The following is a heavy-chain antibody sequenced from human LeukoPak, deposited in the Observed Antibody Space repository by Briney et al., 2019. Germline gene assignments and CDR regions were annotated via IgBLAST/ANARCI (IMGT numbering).Heavy chain of an antibody. CDR3: ARDGRVAGTGENWFDP. V-gene: IGHV1-46*01. Sequence: ASVKVSCKASGHTFTSYYMHWVRQAPGQGLEWMGIINPSGGSTSYAQKFQGRVTMTRDTSTSTVYMELSSLRSEDTAVYYCARDGRVAGTGENWFDPWGQGTLVTVSS. D-gene: IGHD6-19*01. J-gene: IGHJ5*02. CDR2: INPSGGST. CDR1: GHTFTSYY.